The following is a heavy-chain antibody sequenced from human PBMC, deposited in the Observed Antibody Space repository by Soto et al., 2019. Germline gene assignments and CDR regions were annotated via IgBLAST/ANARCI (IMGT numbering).Heavy chain of an antibody. J-gene: IGHJ4*02. CDR1: GFTFSSYW. Sequence: GGSLRLSCAASGFTFSSYWMSWVRQAPGKGLEWVANIKQDGSEKYYVDSVKGRFTISRDNAKNSLYLQMNSLRAEDTAVYYCARGQEWELTPSLYYFDYWGQGTLVTVSS. V-gene: IGHV3-7*05. D-gene: IGHD1-26*01. CDR2: IKQDGSEK. CDR3: ARGQEWELTPSLYYFDY.